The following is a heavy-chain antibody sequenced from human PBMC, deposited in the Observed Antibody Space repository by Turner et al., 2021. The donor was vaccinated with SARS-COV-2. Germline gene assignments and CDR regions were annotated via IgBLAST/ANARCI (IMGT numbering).Heavy chain of an antibody. CDR3: AKDYNYDFWTGYYMY. CDR1: GCTFSIYG. V-gene: IGHV3-30*18. D-gene: IGHD3-3*01. CDR2: ISYDGSNK. Sequence: VQLVESGGGVVQPGRSLRLSCAAQGCTFSIYGMHWVRQAPGKGLEWVSFISYDGSNKYYADSVKGRFTISRDNSIYTLYLQMNSLRAEDTAVYYCAKDYNYDFWTGYYMYWGQGTLVTVSS. J-gene: IGHJ4*02.